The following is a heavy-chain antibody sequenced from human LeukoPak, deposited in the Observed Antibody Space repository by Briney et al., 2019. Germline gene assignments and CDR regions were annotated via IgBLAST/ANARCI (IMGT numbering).Heavy chain of an antibody. V-gene: IGHV4-59*01. D-gene: IGHD6-19*01. CDR1: GGSINTYF. Sequence: PSETLSLTCTVSGGSINTYFWSWIRQPPGKGLEWIGYIHYSGSTNYNPSLKSRVTISVDTSKNQFSLKLSSVTAADTAVYYCARGVTGGWYGDFQHWGQGTLVTVSS. CDR2: IHYSGST. CDR3: ARGVTGGWYGDFQH. J-gene: IGHJ1*01.